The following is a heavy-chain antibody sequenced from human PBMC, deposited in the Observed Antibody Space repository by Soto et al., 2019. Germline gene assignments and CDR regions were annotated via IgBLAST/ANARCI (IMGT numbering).Heavy chain of an antibody. CDR2: IWYDGSNK. D-gene: IGHD3-22*01. CDR1: GFTFSSYG. Sequence: QVQLVESGGGVVQPGRSLRLSCAASGFTFSSYGMHWVRRAPGKGLEWVAVIWYDGSNKYYADSVKGRFTISRDNSKNTLYLQMNSLRAEDTDVYYCARDYYYDSSGYYSEPYYFDYWGQGTLVTVSS. CDR3: ARDYYYDSSGYYSEPYYFDY. J-gene: IGHJ4*02. V-gene: IGHV3-33*01.